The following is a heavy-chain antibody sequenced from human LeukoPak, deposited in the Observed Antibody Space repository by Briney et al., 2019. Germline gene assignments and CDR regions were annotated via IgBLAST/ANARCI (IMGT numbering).Heavy chain of an antibody. D-gene: IGHD2-15*01. V-gene: IGHV1-24*01. CDR1: GYTLPELS. CDR3: ATKTNGGWTRLDY. CDR2: FVLEDGET. Sequence: ASVKVSCKVSGYTLPELSMHWVRQAPGKGLEWMGGFVLEDGETICAQKSQGRGTMTEDTSTDTVYMELRSVRSEDTAVYYCATKTNGGWTRLDYWGQGTLVTVSS. J-gene: IGHJ4*02.